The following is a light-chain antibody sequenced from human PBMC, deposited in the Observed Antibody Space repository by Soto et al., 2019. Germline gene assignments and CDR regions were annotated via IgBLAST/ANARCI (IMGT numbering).Light chain of an antibody. CDR1: SRDVGGYNY. V-gene: IGLV2-14*03. Sequence: QSVLTQPASVSGSPGQSITISCTGPSRDVGGYNYVSWYQHHPGKVPQLMIYDVSNRPSGVSNRFSGSKSGNTASLTISGLQAEDEADYYCYSYTSSNTYVFGTGTKLTVL. CDR3: YSYTSSNTYV. CDR2: DVS. J-gene: IGLJ1*01.